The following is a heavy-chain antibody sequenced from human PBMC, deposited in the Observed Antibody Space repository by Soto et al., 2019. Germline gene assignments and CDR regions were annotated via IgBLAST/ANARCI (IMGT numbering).Heavy chain of an antibody. CDR2: IWYDGSNK. CDR3: ARLGFEYDTSTPYYNVLHYYGVDV. CDR1: GFTFSSYG. V-gene: IGHV3-33*01. J-gene: IGHJ6*02. Sequence: PGGSLRLSCAAYGFTFSSYGLHWVRQAPGTGLEWVAVIWYDGSNKYYADSVKGRFTISRDNSKNTLYLQMNSLRAEDTAVYYCARLGFEYDTSTPYYNVLHYYGVDVWGQGT. D-gene: IGHD3-9*01.